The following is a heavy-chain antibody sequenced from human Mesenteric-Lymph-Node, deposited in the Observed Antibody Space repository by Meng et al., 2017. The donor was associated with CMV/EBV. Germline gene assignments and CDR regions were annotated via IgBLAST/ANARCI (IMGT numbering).Heavy chain of an antibody. D-gene: IGHD2-2*01. J-gene: IGHJ4*02. CDR2: IRSRANSYAT. V-gene: IGHV3-73*01. CDR3: TRRFCSSTSCYSDY. Sequence: GESLKISCAASGFTVSSNHMSWVRQASGKGLEWVGRIRSRANSYATAYAASVKGRFTISRDDSKNTAYLQMNSLKTEDTAVYYCTRRFCSSTSCYSDYWGQGTLVTVSS. CDR1: GFTVSSNH.